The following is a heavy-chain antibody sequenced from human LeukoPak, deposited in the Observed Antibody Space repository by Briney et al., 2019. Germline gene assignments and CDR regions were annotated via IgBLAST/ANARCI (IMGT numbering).Heavy chain of an antibody. CDR3: ARVNYDSSGLSYYYYMDV. V-gene: IGHV3-13*01. CDR1: GFTFSSYD. Sequence: PGRSLRLSCAASGFTFSSYDMHWVRQATGKGLEWVSAIGTAGDTYYPGSVKGRFTISRENAKNSLYLQMNSLRAGDTAVYYCARVNYDSSGLSYYYYMDVWGKGTTVTVSS. J-gene: IGHJ6*03. D-gene: IGHD3-22*01. CDR2: IGTAGDT.